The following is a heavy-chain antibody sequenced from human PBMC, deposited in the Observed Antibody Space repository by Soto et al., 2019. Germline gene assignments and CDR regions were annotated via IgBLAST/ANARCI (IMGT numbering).Heavy chain of an antibody. CDR3: ARLSLGSGWNMDY. CDR1: GGSITTSRYY. Sequence: PSETLSLTCTVSGGSITTSRYYWAWIRQPPGKGLEWIGSIYYSGLTSYNPSLKSRVTISVDTSKNHFSLRLSSVTAADTAVYHCARLSLGSGWNMDYWGQGTLVTVSS. J-gene: IGHJ4*02. D-gene: IGHD6-19*01. CDR2: IYYSGLT. V-gene: IGHV4-39*02.